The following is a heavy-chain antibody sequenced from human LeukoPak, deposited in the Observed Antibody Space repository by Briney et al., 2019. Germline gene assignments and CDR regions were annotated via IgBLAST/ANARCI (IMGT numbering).Heavy chain of an antibody. V-gene: IGHV4-31*03. CDR2: IYYSGST. D-gene: IGHD3-16*01. J-gene: IGHJ3*02. CDR1: GGSIRSGGYY. Sequence: SETLSLTCTVSGGSIRSGGYYWSWIRQHPGKGLEWIGYIYYSGSTYYNPFLKSRVTISLDTSKNQFSLKLSSVTAADTAVYYCGRGALTAAFDIWGQGTMVTVSS. CDR3: GRGALTAAFDI.